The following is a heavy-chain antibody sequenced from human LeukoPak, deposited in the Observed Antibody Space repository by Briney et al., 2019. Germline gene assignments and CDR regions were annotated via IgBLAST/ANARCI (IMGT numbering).Heavy chain of an antibody. CDR1: GGSFSGYY. CDR2: INHSGST. D-gene: IGHD3-22*01. J-gene: IGHJ4*02. CDR3: ARWTREYYDSSGYNY. Sequence: SETLSLTCAVYGGSFSGYYWSWIRQPPGKGLEWIGEINHSGSTNYNPSLKSRVTISVDTSKNQFSLKLSSVTAEDTAVYYCARWTREYYDSSGYNYWGQGTLVTVSS. V-gene: IGHV4-34*01.